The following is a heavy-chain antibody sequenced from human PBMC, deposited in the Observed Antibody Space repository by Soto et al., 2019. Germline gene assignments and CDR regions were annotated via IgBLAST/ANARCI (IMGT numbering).Heavy chain of an antibody. D-gene: IGHD5-12*01. CDR3: ARDTTMLTYYYYGMDF. CDR1: GGTFSSYA. V-gene: IGHV1-69*13. CDR2: IIPIFGTA. J-gene: IGHJ6*02. Sequence: GASVKVSCKASGGTFSSYAISWVRQAPGQGLEWMGGIIPIFGTANYAQKFQGRVTITADESTSTAYMELSSLRSEDTAVYYCARDTTMLTYYYYGMDFWGQGTTVTVSS.